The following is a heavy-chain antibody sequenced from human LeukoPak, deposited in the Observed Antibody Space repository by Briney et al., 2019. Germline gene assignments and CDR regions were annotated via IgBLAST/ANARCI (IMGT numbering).Heavy chain of an antibody. Sequence: SETLSLTCTVSGGSISSSSYYWGWIRQPPGKGLERIGSIYYSGSTYYNPSLKSRVSISVDTSKNQFSLKLSSVTAADTAVYYCARDRWYGSGSYYHEGAFDIWGQGTMVTVSS. D-gene: IGHD3-10*01. V-gene: IGHV4-39*07. CDR1: GGSISSSSYY. J-gene: IGHJ3*02. CDR3: ARDRWYGSGSYYHEGAFDI. CDR2: IYYSGST.